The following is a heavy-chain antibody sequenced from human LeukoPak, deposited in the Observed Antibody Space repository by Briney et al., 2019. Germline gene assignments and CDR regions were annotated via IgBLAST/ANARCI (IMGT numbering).Heavy chain of an antibody. V-gene: IGHV1-69*04. J-gene: IGHJ4*02. CDR1: GGTFSSYA. CDR3: ARSGEDTMVRGLV. CDR2: IIPILGIA. Sequence: SVKVSCKASGGTFSSYAIGWVRQAPGQGLEWMGRIIPILGIANYAQKFQGRVTITADKSTSTAYMELSSLRSEDTAVYYCARSGEDTMVRGLVWGQGTLVTVSS. D-gene: IGHD3-10*01.